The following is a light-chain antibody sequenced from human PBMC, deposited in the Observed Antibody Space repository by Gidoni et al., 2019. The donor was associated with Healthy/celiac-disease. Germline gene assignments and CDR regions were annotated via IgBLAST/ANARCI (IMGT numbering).Light chain of an antibody. CDR3: QQRSNWPPKYT. CDR1: QSVSSY. V-gene: IGKV3-11*01. Sequence: EIVLTQSPATLSLSPGERATLACRASQSVSSYLAWYQQKPGQAPRLLISDASNRATGIPATFSGSGSWTDFSLPISSLEPEDFAVYYCQQRSNWPPKYTFGQGTKLEIK. CDR2: DAS. J-gene: IGKJ2*01.